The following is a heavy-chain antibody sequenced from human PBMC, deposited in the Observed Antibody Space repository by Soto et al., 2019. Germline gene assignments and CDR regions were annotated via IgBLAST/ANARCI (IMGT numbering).Heavy chain of an antibody. J-gene: IGHJ4*02. V-gene: IGHV4-31*03. D-gene: IGHD2-8*01. Sequence: SETLSLTCTVSGGSVSNGGYYCSWIRQHPEMDLDWIGYMYYSGTTYYNQTLKSRVDISIDTSKNQFSLQLASVTAAATAAYFCGGGARWSTLFHYWGQGALGTVSS. CDR2: MYYSGTT. CDR1: GGSVSNGGYY. CDR3: GGGARWSTLFHY.